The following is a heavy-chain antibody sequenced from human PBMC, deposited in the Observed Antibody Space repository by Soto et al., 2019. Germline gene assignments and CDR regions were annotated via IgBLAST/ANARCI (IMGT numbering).Heavy chain of an antibody. V-gene: IGHV4-59*01. CDR3: AKVPSTYYDFWSGYRRDDAFDI. CDR1: VGSISSYY. Sequence: SETLSLTCTVSVGSISSYYWSWIRQPPGKGLEWNGYIYYSGSTNYNPSLKSRFTISRDNSENTPYLQMNSLRAEDTAVYYCAKVPSTYYDFWSGYRRDDAFDIWGQGTMVTVSS. D-gene: IGHD3-3*01. CDR2: IYYSGST. J-gene: IGHJ3*02.